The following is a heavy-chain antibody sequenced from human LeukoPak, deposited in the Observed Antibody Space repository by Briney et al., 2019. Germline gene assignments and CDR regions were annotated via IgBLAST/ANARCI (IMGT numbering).Heavy chain of an antibody. CDR3: AREVFSGSWFQFDP. CDR2: IYPSGST. Sequence: PGGSLRLSCAASGLTVNTNFMSWVRQAPGKGLEWVSVIYPSGSTHYGDAVKGRFTISRDNFKSAVFLEMSSVTDEDTAVYYCAREVFSGSWFQFDPWGQGTLVTVSS. J-gene: IGHJ5*02. D-gene: IGHD2-15*01. V-gene: IGHV3-53*01. CDR1: GLTVNTNF.